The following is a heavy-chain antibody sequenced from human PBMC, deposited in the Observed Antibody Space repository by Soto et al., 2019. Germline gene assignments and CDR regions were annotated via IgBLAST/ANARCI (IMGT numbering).Heavy chain of an antibody. V-gene: IGHV3-74*03. J-gene: IGHJ6*03. D-gene: IGHD2-15*01. Sequence: EVQLVESGGGIVQPGGSLRLSCAASGFTFSSYWMHWVRQAPGKGLVWVSRINGDGSTTKYAESVTGRFTMSRDNAKNTLYLQMNSLRAEDTAVFYCARDPDISGGLHYYNSRDVWGKGTTVTVSS. CDR1: GFTFSSYW. CDR3: ARDPDISGGLHYYNSRDV. CDR2: INGDGSTT.